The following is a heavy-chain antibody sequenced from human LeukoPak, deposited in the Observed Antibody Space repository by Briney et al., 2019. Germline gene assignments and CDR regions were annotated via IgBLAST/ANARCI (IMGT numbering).Heavy chain of an antibody. J-gene: IGHJ4*02. D-gene: IGHD3-10*01. Sequence: GGSLTLSCAASGFTVSSNYMSWVRQAPGKGLEWVSVIYSGGSTFYADSVTGRFTISRDNSKNTLYLQMNSLRAEDTAVYYCASGTTMVRGVIFAYWGQGTLVTVSS. V-gene: IGHV3-53*01. CDR2: IYSGGST. CDR3: ASGTTMVRGVIFAY. CDR1: GFTVSSNY.